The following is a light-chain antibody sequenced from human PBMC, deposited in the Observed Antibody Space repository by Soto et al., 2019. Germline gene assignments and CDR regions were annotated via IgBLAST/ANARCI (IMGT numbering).Light chain of an antibody. CDR2: GSS. CDR3: HQYGSTPPYT. Sequence: EVVLTQSPGTLSLSPGERATLSCRASQSIINNYLARYQQRPGQAPRLLIYGSSDRATGIPGRFSGSGSGTDFTLTISRLEPEDFAVYYCHQYGSTPPYTFGQGTKVEI. CDR1: QSIINNY. J-gene: IGKJ2*01. V-gene: IGKV3-20*01.